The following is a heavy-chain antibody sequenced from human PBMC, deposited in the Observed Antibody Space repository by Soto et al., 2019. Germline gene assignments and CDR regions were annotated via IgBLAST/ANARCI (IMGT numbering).Heavy chain of an antibody. D-gene: IGHD3-10*01. J-gene: IGHJ4*02. CDR2: ISPDGGST. V-gene: IGHV1-46*01. CDR3: ARAPRGGVIIVITSAQIDY. Sequence: QAQLVQSGAEVKKSGASVRVSCKASGYTLTNYGVTWVRQAPGQGLEWMGIISPDGGSTRYSQQFQARITMTRDTSTSTVYMELSSLRSEDTAVYYCARAPRGGVIIVITSAQIDYWGQGTLVTVSS. CDR1: GYTLTNYG.